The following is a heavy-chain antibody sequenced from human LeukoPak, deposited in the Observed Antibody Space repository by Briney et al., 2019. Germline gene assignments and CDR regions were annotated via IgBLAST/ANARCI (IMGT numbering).Heavy chain of an antibody. CDR2: IYYSGST. CDR1: GGSISSYY. D-gene: IGHD2-15*01. CDR3: ARDTSEYCSGGSCYRPFEY. Sequence: SETVSLTCTVSGGSISSYYWSWIRQPPGKGLEWIGYIYYSGSTNYNPSLKSRVTISVDTSKNQFSLKLSSVTAADTAVYYCARDTSEYCSGGSCYRPFEYWGQGTLVTVSS. J-gene: IGHJ4*02. V-gene: IGHV4-59*12.